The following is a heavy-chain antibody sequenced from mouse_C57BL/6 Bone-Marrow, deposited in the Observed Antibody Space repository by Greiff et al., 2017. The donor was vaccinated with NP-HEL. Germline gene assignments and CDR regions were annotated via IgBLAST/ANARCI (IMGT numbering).Heavy chain of an antibody. Sequence: QVQLQQPGAELVRPGTSVKVSCKASGYAFTNYLIEWVKQRPGQGLEWIGVINPGSGGTNYNEKFKGKATLTADKSSSTAYMQLSSLTSEDSAVYFCARSYDGYWGYFDVWGTGTTVTVSS. D-gene: IGHD2-3*01. J-gene: IGHJ1*03. V-gene: IGHV1-54*01. CDR2: INPGSGGT. CDR3: ARSYDGYWGYFDV. CDR1: GYAFTNYL.